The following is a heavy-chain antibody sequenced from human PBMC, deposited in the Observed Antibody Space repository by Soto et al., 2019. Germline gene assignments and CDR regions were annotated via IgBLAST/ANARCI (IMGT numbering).Heavy chain of an antibody. CDR2: IIPILGIA. CDR1: GGTFSSYT. Sequence: EASVQVCCKASGGTFSSYTISWVRQAPGQGLEWMGRIIPILGIANHAQKFQGRVTITADKFTSTAYMELSSLRSEDTAVYYCARTSGEAFDIWGQGTMVTVSS. CDR3: ARTSGEAFDI. J-gene: IGHJ3*02. V-gene: IGHV1-69*02.